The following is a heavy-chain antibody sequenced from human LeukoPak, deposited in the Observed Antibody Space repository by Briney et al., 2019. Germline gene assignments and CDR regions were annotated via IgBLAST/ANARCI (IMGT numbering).Heavy chain of an antibody. V-gene: IGHV3-30-3*01. CDR2: ISYDGSNK. CDR3: ASGVGATTFGFDY. Sequence: AGGSLRLSCAASGFTFSSYAMHWVRQAPGKGLEWVAVISYDGSNKYYADSVKGRFTISRDNSKNTLYLQMNSLRAEDTAVYYCASGVGATTFGFDYWGQGTLVTVSS. D-gene: IGHD1-26*01. CDR1: GFTFSSYA. J-gene: IGHJ4*02.